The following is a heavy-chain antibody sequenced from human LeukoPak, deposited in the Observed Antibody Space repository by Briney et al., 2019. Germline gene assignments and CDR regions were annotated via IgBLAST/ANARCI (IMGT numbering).Heavy chain of an antibody. V-gene: IGHV4-59*01. CDR3: ARSYGAYGDYVWYFDL. J-gene: IGHJ2*01. CDR2: IYYSGST. Sequence: SATLSLTCTVSGGSISSYYWSWIRQPPGKGLEWIGYIYYSGSTNYNPSLKSRVTISVDTSKNQFSLKLSSVTAADTAVYYCARSYGAYGDYVWYFDLWGRGTLVIVSS. D-gene: IGHD4-17*01. CDR1: GGSISSYY.